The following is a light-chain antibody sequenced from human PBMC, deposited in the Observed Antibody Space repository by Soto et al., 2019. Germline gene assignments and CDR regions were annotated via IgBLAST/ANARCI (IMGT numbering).Light chain of an antibody. V-gene: IGLV2-8*01. J-gene: IGLJ3*02. Sequence: QSALTQPPSASGSPGQSVTLSCTGTSSDVGGHNYVSWYQQHPGKAPKVMIYEVTKRPSGVPDRFSGSKSGNTASLTVSRLQSEDEADYYCTSFAGSNNVLARGTKLTVL. CDR2: EVT. CDR3: TSFAGSNNV. CDR1: SSDVGGHNY.